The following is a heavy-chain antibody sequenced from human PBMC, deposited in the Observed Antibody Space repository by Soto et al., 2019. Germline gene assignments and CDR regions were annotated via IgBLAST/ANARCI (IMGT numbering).Heavy chain of an antibody. CDR1: GGSITGSSYC. Sequence: KLSETLSLTCTVSGGSITGSSYCWGWIRQPPGKGLEWIGSMYYSGSTYYNPSLKSRVTISADTSKNHFSLKLSSVTAADTAVYYCARQGTTSPDYWGHGTLVTVSS. CDR2: MYYSGST. V-gene: IGHV4-39*01. D-gene: IGHD4-17*01. CDR3: ARQGTTSPDY. J-gene: IGHJ4*01.